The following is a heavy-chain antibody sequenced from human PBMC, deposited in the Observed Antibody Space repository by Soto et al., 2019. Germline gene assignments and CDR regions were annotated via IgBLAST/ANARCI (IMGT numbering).Heavy chain of an antibody. CDR3: VKDGGYCSSSSCYAPRNHYFDS. CDR1: GFTFSDYW. V-gene: IGHV3-7*03. J-gene: IGHJ4*02. D-gene: IGHD2-2*01. Sequence: XESLRLSCAASGFTFSDYWMSWVRQAPGKGPEWVANIKFDGSVKQYVDSVRGRFTISRDNSKNSLFLQMNSLAAADTAVYYCVKDGGYCSSSSCYAPRNHYFDSWGQGTLVTVS. CDR2: IKFDGSVK.